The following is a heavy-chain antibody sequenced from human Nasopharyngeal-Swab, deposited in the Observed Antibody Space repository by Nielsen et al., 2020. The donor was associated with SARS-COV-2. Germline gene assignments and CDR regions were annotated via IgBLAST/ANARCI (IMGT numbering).Heavy chain of an antibody. Sequence: GESLKISCAASGFTFSSYWMHWVRQAPGKGLVWVSRINSDGSSTSYADSVKGRFTISRDKAKNTLYLQMNSLRAEDTAVYYCARAGDYLKSYYYYGMDVWGQGTTVTVSS. V-gene: IGHV3-74*01. CDR3: ARAGDYLKSYYYYGMDV. D-gene: IGHD7-27*01. J-gene: IGHJ6*02. CDR1: GFTFSSYW. CDR2: INSDGSST.